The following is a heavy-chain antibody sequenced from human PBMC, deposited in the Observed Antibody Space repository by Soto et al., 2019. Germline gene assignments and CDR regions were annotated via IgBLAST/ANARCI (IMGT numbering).Heavy chain of an antibody. CDR2: IIPIFGTA. CDR1: GGTFSSYA. V-gene: IGHV1-69*12. CDR3: ARDGYGGTTQNYYYGMDV. Sequence: QVQLVQSGAEVKKPGSLVKVSCKASGGTFSSYAISWVRQAPGHGLEWMGGIIPIFGTANYAQKFQGRVTITADESTSTAYMELSSLRSEDTAVYYCARDGYGGTTQNYYYGMDVWGQGTTVTVSS. D-gene: IGHD1-7*01. J-gene: IGHJ6*02.